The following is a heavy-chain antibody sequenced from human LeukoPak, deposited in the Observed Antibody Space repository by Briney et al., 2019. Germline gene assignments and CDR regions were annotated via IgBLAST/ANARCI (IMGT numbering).Heavy chain of an antibody. D-gene: IGHD2-21*01. Sequence: ASVKVSCKASGYTFTSYDINWVRQATGQGLEWMGWMNPNSGNTGFAQKFQGRVTITRNTSISTAYMELSSLRSEDTAVYYCARVARSCNMMGAFDIWGQGTMVTVSS. CDR2: MNPNSGNT. J-gene: IGHJ3*02. V-gene: IGHV1-8*03. CDR1: GYTFTSYD. CDR3: ARVARSCNMMGAFDI.